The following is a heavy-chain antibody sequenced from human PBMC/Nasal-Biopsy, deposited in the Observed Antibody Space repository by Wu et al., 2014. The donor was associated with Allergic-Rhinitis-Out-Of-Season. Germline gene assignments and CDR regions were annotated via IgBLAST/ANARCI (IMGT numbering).Heavy chain of an antibody. V-gene: IGHV3-21*01. D-gene: IGHD3-10*01. CDR3: ARDLWFGELSARSNYYYYGMDV. CDR1: GFTFSSYS. J-gene: IGHJ6*02. CDR2: ISSSSSYI. Sequence: GFTFSSYSMNWVRQAPGKGLEWVSSISSSSSYIYYADSVKGRFTISRDNAKNSLYLQMNSLRAEDTAVYYCARDLWFGELSARSNYYYYGMDVWGQGTTVTVSS.